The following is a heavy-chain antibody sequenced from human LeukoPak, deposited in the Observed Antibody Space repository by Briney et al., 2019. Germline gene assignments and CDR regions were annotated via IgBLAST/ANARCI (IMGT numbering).Heavy chain of an antibody. CDR2: ISGGGDRA. CDR1: GFTFSNYA. CDR3: AKGGWAGRLIDS. D-gene: IGHD6-19*01. J-gene: IGHJ4*02. V-gene: IGHV3-23*01. Sequence: GGSLRLSCAASGFTFSNYAMSWVRQAPGKGLEWVSIISGGGDRAYYADSVKGLFTISRDNSKNTLYLQMSSLRADDTAIYYCAKGGWAGRLIDSWGQGTLVTVSS.